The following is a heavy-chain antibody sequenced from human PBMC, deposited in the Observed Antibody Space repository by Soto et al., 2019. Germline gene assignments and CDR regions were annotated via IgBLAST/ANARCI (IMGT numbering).Heavy chain of an antibody. CDR3: AKDSTTSANKDY. CDR2: ISYDGSNK. CDR1: GFTFSSYG. Sequence: QVQLVESGGGVVQPGRSLRLSCAASGFTFSSYGMHWVRQAPGKGLGWVAVISYDGSNKYYADSVKGRFTISRDNAKNTLYLQMNSLRAEDTAVYYCAKDSTTSANKDYWGQGTLVTVSS. J-gene: IGHJ4*02. D-gene: IGHD2-2*01. V-gene: IGHV3-30*18.